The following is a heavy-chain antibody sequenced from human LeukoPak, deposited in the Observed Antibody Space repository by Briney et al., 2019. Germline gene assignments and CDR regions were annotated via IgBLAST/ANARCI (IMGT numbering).Heavy chain of an antibody. J-gene: IGHJ4*02. CDR1: GFTFSSYE. CDR3: ARGGYSYGYTYFDY. Sequence: GSLRLSCAASGFTFSSYEMNWVRQAPGKGLEWVSYISSSGSTIYYADSVKGRFTISRDNAKNSLYLQMNSLRAEDTAVYYWARGGYSYGYTYFDYWGQGTLVTVSS. CDR2: ISSSGSTI. D-gene: IGHD5-18*01. V-gene: IGHV3-48*03.